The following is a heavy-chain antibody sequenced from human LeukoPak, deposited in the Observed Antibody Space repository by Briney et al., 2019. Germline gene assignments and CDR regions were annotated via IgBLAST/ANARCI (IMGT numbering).Heavy chain of an antibody. CDR2: IYYSGST. CDR3: ARARLRYFDWLLSPYYYDGMDV. D-gene: IGHD3-9*01. V-gene: IGHV4-59*01. Sequence: SETLSLTCIVSGGSISSYYWSWIRQPPGKGLEWIGYIYYSGSTNYNPSLKSRVTISVDTSKNQFSLKLSSVTAADTAVYYCARARLRYFDWLLSPYYYDGMDVWGQGTTVTVSS. CDR1: GGSISSYY. J-gene: IGHJ6*02.